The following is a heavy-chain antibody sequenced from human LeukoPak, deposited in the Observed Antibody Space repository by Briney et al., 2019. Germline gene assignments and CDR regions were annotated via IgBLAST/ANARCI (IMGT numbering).Heavy chain of an antibody. CDR3: ARAETVEPDD. V-gene: IGHV3-30*03. CDR1: GFTFSTYG. J-gene: IGHJ4*02. CDR2: ISNDGHNK. D-gene: IGHD4-23*01. Sequence: GGSLRLSCDASGFTFSTYGMHWVRQAPGKGLEWVAIISNDGHNKYYPDSVKGRFTLPRDNSKNTLYLQKKRLRAEDTAVYYCARAETVEPDDWGQGTLVSVSS.